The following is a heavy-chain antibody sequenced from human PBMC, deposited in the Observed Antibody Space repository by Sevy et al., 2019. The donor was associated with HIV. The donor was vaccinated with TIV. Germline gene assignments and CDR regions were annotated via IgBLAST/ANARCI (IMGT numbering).Heavy chain of an antibody. V-gene: IGHV3-33*01. Sequence: GGSLRLSCAASGFTFSTYGMHWVRQAPGKGLEWVAVIWFDGSNTYYADSVKGRFTISRDIAKNTLHLQMNSLRAEDTAVYYGARDLEFYDYGDYGPAFMPDYWGRGTLVTVSS. CDR1: GFTFSTYG. CDR3: ARDLEFYDYGDYGPAFMPDY. D-gene: IGHD4-17*01. J-gene: IGHJ4*02. CDR2: IWFDGSNT.